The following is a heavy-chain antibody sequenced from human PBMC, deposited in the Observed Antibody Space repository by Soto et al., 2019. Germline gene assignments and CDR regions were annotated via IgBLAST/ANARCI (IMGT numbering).Heavy chain of an antibody. CDR2: IKEDGSET. Sequence: EVQLVESGGGLVQPGGSLRLSCTASGFTFSSYWMTWVRQAPGKGLEWVANIKEDGSETSFVDSVRGRFTISRDNVKNSVYLQMNSLRVEDTAVYYCVRVSMAVCASDYWGQGTLVTVSS. D-gene: IGHD2-8*02. V-gene: IGHV3-7*01. J-gene: IGHJ4*02. CDR3: VRVSMAVCASDY. CDR1: GFTFSSYW.